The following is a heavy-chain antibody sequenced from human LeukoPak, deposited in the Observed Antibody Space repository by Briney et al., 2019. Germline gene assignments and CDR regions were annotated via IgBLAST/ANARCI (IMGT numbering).Heavy chain of an antibody. J-gene: IGHJ2*01. CDR1: GFTFSSYW. Sequence: GGSLRLSCAASGFTFSSYWMHWVRQAPGKGLVWVSRTSSDGSSTSYADSVKGRFTISRDNAKNTLSLQMNSLRAEDTAVYYCARSINYDLFDLWGRGTLVTVSS. V-gene: IGHV3-74*01. CDR2: TSSDGSST. D-gene: IGHD3-3*01. CDR3: ARSINYDLFDL.